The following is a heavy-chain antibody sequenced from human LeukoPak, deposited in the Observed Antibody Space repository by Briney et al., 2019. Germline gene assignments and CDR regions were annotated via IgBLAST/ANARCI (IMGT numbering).Heavy chain of an antibody. CDR2: ISGSGGST. V-gene: IGHV3-23*01. Sequence: PGGSLRLSCATSGFSFSNYAMSWVRRAPGKGLEWVSTISGSGGSTYYADSVKGRFTISRDNSKITLYLQMNSLRAEDTAVYYCARGPVAATSYFDYWGQGTLVTVSS. CDR1: GFSFSNYA. CDR3: ARGPVAATSYFDY. D-gene: IGHD2-15*01. J-gene: IGHJ4*02.